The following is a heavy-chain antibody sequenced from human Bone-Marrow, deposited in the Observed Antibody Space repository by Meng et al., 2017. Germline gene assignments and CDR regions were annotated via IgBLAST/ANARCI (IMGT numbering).Heavy chain of an antibody. V-gene: IGHV3-20*04. J-gene: IGHJ3*02. CDR1: GFTFDDYG. Sequence: GESLKISCAASGFTFDDYGMSWVRQAPGKGLEWVSGINWNGGSTGYADSVKGRFTISRDNAKNSLYLQVNSLRAEDTAVYYCARDLDVALIRWIPPPHAFDIWGQGTMVTVSS. CDR2: INWNGGST. CDR3: ARDLDVALIRWIPPPHAFDI. D-gene: IGHD2-2*03.